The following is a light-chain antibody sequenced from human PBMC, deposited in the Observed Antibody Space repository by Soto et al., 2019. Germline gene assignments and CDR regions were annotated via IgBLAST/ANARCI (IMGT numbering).Light chain of an antibody. J-gene: IGLJ3*02. CDR3: QSLGTGIQV. CDR2: INYDGTH. CDR1: SGYSTNA. Sequence: QAVLTQSPSASASLGASVKLTCTLSSGYSTNAIAWHQQQSEKGPRFLMKINYDGTHSKGDGFFDRFSGSSSGAERHLSISSLQSEDEADYYCQSLGTGIQVFGGGTKVTVL. V-gene: IGLV4-69*01.